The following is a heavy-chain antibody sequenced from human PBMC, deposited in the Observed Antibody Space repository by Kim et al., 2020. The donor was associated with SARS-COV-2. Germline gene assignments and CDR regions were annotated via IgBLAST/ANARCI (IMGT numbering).Heavy chain of an antibody. J-gene: IGHJ4*02. CDR3: ARRRVTMLVVVITHHYFDY. V-gene: IGHV4-34*01. CDR2: VNHSGST. CDR1: GGSFSGYY. D-gene: IGHD3-22*01. Sequence: SETLSLTCAVYGGSFSGYYWSWICQPPGTGLEWIGEVNHSGSTNSNPSLTSRITISVDTSKNQFSLKLSPVTAADTAVYYCARRRVTMLVVVITHHYFDYWGKGTRGTVSS.